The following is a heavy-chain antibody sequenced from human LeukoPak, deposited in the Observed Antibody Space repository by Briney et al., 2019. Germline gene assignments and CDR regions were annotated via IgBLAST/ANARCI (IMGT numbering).Heavy chain of an antibody. CDR2: INHSGSP. D-gene: IGHD6-19*01. CDR1: GFTFSSYA. Sequence: PGGSLRLSCAASGFTFSSYAMSWVRQPPGKGLEWIGEINHSGSPNYNPSLKSRVTISVDTSKNQFSLKLSSVTAADTAVYYCARAKGKWLVYPWGQGTLVTVSS. CDR3: ARAKGKWLVYP. V-gene: IGHV4-34*01. J-gene: IGHJ5*02.